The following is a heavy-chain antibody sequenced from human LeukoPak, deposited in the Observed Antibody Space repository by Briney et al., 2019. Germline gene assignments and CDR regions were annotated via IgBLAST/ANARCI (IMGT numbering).Heavy chain of an antibody. V-gene: IGHV3-74*01. J-gene: IGHJ2*01. CDR3: AKDRYSSGWASYWYFDL. CDR2: INSDGSST. D-gene: IGHD6-19*01. CDR1: GFTFSSYW. Sequence: GGSLRLSCAASGFTFSSYWMHWVRQAPGKGLVWVSRINSDGSSTSYADSVKGRFTISRDNAKNTLYLQMNSLRAEDTAVYYCAKDRYSSGWASYWYFDLWGRGTLVTVSS.